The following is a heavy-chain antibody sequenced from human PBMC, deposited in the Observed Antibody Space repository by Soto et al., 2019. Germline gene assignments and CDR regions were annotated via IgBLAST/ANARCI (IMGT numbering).Heavy chain of an antibody. J-gene: IGHJ4*02. V-gene: IGHV4-34*01. D-gene: IGHD1-26*01. CDR2: INHSGST. Sequence: PSETLSLTCAVYGGSFSGYYWSWIRQPPGKGLEWIGEINHSGSTNYNPSLKSRVTISIYTSKNQFSLRLNSVTAADTAVYYCARLTMVGATPYHFDYWGQGILVTVSS. CDR1: GGSFSGYY. CDR3: ARLTMVGATPYHFDY.